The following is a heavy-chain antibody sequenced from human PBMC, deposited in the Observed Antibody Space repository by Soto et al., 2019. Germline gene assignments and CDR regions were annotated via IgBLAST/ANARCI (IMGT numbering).Heavy chain of an antibody. V-gene: IGHV2-5*02. CDR3: AHIPNYYQYDWFAP. Sequence: QITLKESGPPLVKPTQTLTLTCTFSGFSLTTRGVGVGWIRQPPGKALECLALIYWDDDKRYSPSLQSRLSITKDTSKNQGVLTMTNVDPVDTATYYCAHIPNYYQYDWFAPWGQGTLVSVSS. J-gene: IGHJ5*02. D-gene: IGHD3-16*01. CDR2: IYWDDDK. CDR1: GFSLTTRGVG.